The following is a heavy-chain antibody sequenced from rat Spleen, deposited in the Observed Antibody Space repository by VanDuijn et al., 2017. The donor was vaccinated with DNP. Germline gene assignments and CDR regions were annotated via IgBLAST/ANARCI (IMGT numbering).Heavy chain of an antibody. Sequence: EVQLVESGGGLVQPGRSLKLSCVASGFTFSDYDMAWVRQAPTKGLEWVAAISSTGVVTYYRDSVKGRFTVSRDNGKNILYLQMDRLRSEDTATYYCTKRWYGSFDYWGQGVMVTISP. CDR1: GFTFSDYD. D-gene: IGHD1-11*01. J-gene: IGHJ2*01. CDR2: ISSTGVVT. CDR3: TKRWYGSFDY. V-gene: IGHV5S13*01.